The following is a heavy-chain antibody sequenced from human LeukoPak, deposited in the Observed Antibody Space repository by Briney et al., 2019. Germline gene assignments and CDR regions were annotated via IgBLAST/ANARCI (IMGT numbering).Heavy chain of an antibody. D-gene: IGHD3-9*01. CDR2: ISAYNGNT. V-gene: IGHV1-18*01. J-gene: IGHJ4*02. Sequence: GASVKVSCKASGYTFTSYGISWVRQAPGQGLEWMGWISAYNGNTNYAQKLQGRVTMTTDTSTSTAYMELRSLRSDDTAVYYCARANAYDILTGYYTTYYFDYWGQGTLVTVSS. CDR1: GYTFTSYG. CDR3: ARANAYDILTGYYTTYYFDY.